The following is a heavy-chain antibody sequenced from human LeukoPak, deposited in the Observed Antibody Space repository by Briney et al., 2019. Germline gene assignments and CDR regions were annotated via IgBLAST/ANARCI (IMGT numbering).Heavy chain of an antibody. CDR3: ARMPPEVGATTRDYFDY. V-gene: IGHV4-31*03. CDR1: GGSISSGGYY. J-gene: IGHJ4*02. Sequence: SETLSLTCTVSGGSISSGGYYWSWIRQHPGKGLEWIGYIYYSGSTYYNPSLKSRVTISVDTSKNQFSLKLSSVTAADTAVYYCARMPPEVGATTRDYFDYWGQGTLVTVSS. D-gene: IGHD1-26*01. CDR2: IYYSGST.